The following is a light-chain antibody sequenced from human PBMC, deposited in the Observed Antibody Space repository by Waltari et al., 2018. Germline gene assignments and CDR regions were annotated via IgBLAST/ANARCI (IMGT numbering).Light chain of an antibody. CDR2: RGA. CDR3: SAWDNSLNIWM. CDR1: SDNVGNQG. V-gene: IGLV10-54*04. Sequence: QAGLTQPPSVSTDLGQTVTLTCTGGSDNVGNQGAAWRQQRPGPPPKLLSHRGAKRPSGSSGRFSASRSGNIASLTITALQPDDEADYVCSAWDNSLNIWMFGGGTKLTVL. J-gene: IGLJ3*02.